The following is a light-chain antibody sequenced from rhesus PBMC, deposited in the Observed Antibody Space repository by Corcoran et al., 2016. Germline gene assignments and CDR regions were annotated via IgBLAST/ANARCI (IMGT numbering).Light chain of an antibody. CDR3: CSYTCSFTVFM. CDR1: PSDIGGYNF. J-gene: IGLJ1*01. Sequence: QAALTQPRSVSGSPGQSGPISCTGPPSDIGGYNFVSWYQKHPGTAPKLLIYDVTKRPSGVSDRFSASKSCNTASLTISGLQATDEAAYHCCSYTCSFTVFMFGTGTRLTVL. V-gene: IGLV2-32*01. CDR2: DVT.